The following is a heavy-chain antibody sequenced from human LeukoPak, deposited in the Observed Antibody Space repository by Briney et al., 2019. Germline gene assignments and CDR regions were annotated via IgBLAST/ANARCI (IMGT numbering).Heavy chain of an antibody. CDR1: GFTFSSYS. CDR3: ANILPPRGLQKDYYYYYGMDV. D-gene: IGHD3-9*01. CDR2: ISRSGSST. V-gene: IGHV3-48*02. Sequence: GGSLRLSCAASGFTFSSYSMNWVRQAPGKGLECVSYISRSGSSTYYADSAEGRFIISRDNAKNSLYLQMNGLRDEDTAVYYCANILPPRGLQKDYYYYYGMDVWGQGTTVTVSS. J-gene: IGHJ6*02.